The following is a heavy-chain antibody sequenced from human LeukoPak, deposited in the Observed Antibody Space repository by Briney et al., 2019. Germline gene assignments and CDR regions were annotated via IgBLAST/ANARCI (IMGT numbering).Heavy chain of an antibody. CDR3: ARDRGGRNWFDP. V-gene: IGHV4-59*11. D-gene: IGHD3-16*01. Sequence: SETLSLTCTVSGGSISSHYWSWLRQPPGKGLEWIGYIYYSGSTNYNPSLKSRVTISVDTSKNQFSLKLSSVTAADTAVYYCARDRGGRNWFDPWGQGTLVTVSS. CDR1: GGSISSHY. CDR2: IYYSGST. J-gene: IGHJ5*02.